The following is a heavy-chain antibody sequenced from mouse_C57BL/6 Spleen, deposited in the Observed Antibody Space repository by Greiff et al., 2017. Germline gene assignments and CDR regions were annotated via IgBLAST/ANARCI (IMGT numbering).Heavy chain of an antibody. CDR2: ISYDGSN. D-gene: IGHD3-3*01. Sequence: VQLQQSGPGLVKPSQSLSLTCSVTGYSITSGYYWNWIRQFPGNKLEWMGYISYDGSNNYNPSLKNRISITRDTSKNQFFLKLNSVTTEDTATYYCARAGDGGWYFDVWGTGTPVTVSS. CDR3: ARAGDGGWYFDV. V-gene: IGHV3-6*01. J-gene: IGHJ1*03. CDR1: GYSITSGYY.